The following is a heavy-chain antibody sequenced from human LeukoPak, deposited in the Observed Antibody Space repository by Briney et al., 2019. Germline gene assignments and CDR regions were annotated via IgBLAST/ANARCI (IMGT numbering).Heavy chain of an antibody. V-gene: IGHV1-2*02. J-gene: IGHJ4*02. D-gene: IGHD5-12*01. CDR2: INPNSGGT. CDR1: GYTFTGYY. CDR3: ARMAGYSGYDRGDFDY. Sequence: GASVTVSCKPSGYTFTGYYMHWVRQAPGQGLEWMGWINPNSGGTIYAQNFQGRVTMTRDTSISTAYMELSRLTSDDTAVYYCARMAGYSGYDRGDFDYWGQGTLVTVSS.